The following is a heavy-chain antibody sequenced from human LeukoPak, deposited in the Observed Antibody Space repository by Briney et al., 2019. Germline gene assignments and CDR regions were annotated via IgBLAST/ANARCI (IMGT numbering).Heavy chain of an antibody. CDR2: IIPIFGTA. V-gene: IGHV1-69*05. Sequence: SVEVSCKASGGTFSSYAISWVRQAPGQGLEWMGGIIPIFGTANYAQKFQGRVTITTDESTSTAYMELSSLRSEDTAVYYCARAPITMVRGVALYYFDYWGQGTLVTVSS. D-gene: IGHD3-10*01. CDR1: GGTFSSYA. CDR3: ARAPITMVRGVALYYFDY. J-gene: IGHJ4*02.